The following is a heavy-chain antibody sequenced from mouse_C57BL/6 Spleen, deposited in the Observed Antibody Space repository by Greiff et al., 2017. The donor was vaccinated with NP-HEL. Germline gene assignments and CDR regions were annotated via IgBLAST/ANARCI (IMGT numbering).Heavy chain of an antibody. D-gene: IGHD6-1*01. CDR2: IDPSDSET. Sequence: QVQLQQSGAELVRPGSSVKLSCKASGYTFTSYWMHWVKQRPIQGLEWIGNIDPSDSETHYNQKFKDKATLTVDKSSSTAYMQLSSLTSEDSAVYYCARGDYATGYWGQGTTLTVSS. J-gene: IGHJ2*01. CDR1: GYTFTSYW. CDR3: ARGDYATGY. V-gene: IGHV1-52*01.